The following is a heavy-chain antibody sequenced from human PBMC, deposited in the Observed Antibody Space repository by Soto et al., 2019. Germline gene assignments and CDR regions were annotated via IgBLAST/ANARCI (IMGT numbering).Heavy chain of an antibody. J-gene: IGHJ3*02. CDR1: GYTFTGYY. V-gene: IGHV1-2*04. CDR3: ARGTSIAAAGPGAFDI. D-gene: IGHD6-13*01. CDR2: INPNSGGT. Sequence: ASVKVSCKASGYTFTGYYMHWVRQAPGQGLEWMGWINPNSGGTNYAQKFQGWVTMTRVTSISTAYMELSRLRSDDTAVFYCARGTSIAAAGPGAFDIWGQGTMVTVSS.